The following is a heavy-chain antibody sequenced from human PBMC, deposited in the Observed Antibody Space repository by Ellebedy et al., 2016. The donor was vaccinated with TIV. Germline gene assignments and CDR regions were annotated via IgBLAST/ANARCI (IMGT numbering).Heavy chain of an antibody. J-gene: IGHJ6*02. CDR2: IIPIFGTA. D-gene: IGHD2-8*01. CDR3: ARDRGSVATNDYYYGMDV. Sequence: SVKVSXKASGGTFSSYAISWVRQAPGQGLEWMGGIIPIFGTANYAQKFQGRVTITADKSTSTAYMELSSLRSEDTAVYYCARDRGSVATNDYYYGMDVWGQGTTVTVSS. V-gene: IGHV1-69*06. CDR1: GGTFSSYA.